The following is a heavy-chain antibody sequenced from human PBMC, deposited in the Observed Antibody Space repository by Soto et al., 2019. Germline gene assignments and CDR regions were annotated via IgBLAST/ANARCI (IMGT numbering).Heavy chain of an antibody. D-gene: IGHD6-19*01. V-gene: IGHV4-39*01. CDR3: ARHPNLYSSGWYYYYYYMDV. J-gene: IGHJ6*03. CDR1: GGPITSGDNY. CDR2: MYRSGRT. Sequence: SETLSLTCTVSGGPITSGDNYWGWVRQSPERGLEWIGYMYRSGRTNYTPSLKSRVTISVDTSKNQFSLKLTSVTAADTAVYYCARHPNLYSSGWYYYYYYMDVWGKGTTVTVSS.